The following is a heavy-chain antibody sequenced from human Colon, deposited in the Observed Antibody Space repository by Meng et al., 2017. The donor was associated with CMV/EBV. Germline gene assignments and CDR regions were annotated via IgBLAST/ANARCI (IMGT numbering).Heavy chain of an antibody. V-gene: IGHV3-48*04. D-gene: IGHD5-24*01. CDR3: ASGQLY. J-gene: IGHJ4*02. Sequence: ETLSLTCAASGLTFTTFWMTWVRQAPGKGLEWVSYISSSGSTIYYADSVKGRFTISRDNAKNTLGLQMNSLRAEDTAVHYCASGQLYWGQGTLVTVSS. CDR2: ISSSGSTI. CDR1: GLTFTTFW.